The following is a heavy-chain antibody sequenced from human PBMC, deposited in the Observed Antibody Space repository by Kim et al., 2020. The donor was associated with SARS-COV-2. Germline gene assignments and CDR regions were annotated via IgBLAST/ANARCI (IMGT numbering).Heavy chain of an antibody. Sequence: GGSLRLSCAASGFTFSDYYMHWIRQAPGKGLEWISYISSSGSKKYYSNSVKGRFTISRDNAKNSLYLQMNSLRLDDTAVYYCAVRSVWGHGTTVIVSS. CDR1: GFTFSDYY. CDR2: ISSSGSKK. J-gene: IGHJ6*02. CDR3: AVRSV. V-gene: IGHV3-11*01. D-gene: IGHD6-6*01.